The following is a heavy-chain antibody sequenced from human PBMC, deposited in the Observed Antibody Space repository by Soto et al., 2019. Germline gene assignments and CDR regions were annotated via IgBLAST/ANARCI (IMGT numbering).Heavy chain of an antibody. CDR3: AKVFYYYDSSGYDYFDY. CDR1: GLTFSNYA. V-gene: IGHV3-23*01. CDR2: ISGSGSTI. J-gene: IGHJ4*02. D-gene: IGHD3-22*01. Sequence: GSLRLSCATSGLTFSNYAMSWVRQAPGGGLEWVSSISGSGSTIYYADSVKGRFTISRDNSKNTLYLQMSSLKAEDTAVYYCAKVFYYYDSSGYDYFDYWGQGTLVTVSS.